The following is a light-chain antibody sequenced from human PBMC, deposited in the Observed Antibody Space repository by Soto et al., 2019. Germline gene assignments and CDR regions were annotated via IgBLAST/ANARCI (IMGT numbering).Light chain of an antibody. V-gene: IGKV3-20*01. J-gene: IGKJ2*01. CDR3: LQYGTSPYT. CDR2: GAS. Sequence: EILLTQSPGTLSLSPGETATLSCRASQSVTSNNLAWYQHKPGQTPRLLIYGASSRATGIPDTFSGSGSGTDFTLTISSLEPEDFAVYYCLQYGTSPYTFGQGSEVEI. CDR1: QSVTSNN.